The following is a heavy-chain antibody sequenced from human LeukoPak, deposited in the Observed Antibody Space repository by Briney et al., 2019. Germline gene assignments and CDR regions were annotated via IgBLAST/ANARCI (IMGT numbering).Heavy chain of an antibody. V-gene: IGHV1-18*01. D-gene: IGHD3-10*01. J-gene: IGHJ4*02. CDR1: GYTFTSYG. Sequence: GASVKVSCKASGYTFTSYGISWVRQAPGQGLEWMGWISAYNGNTNYAQKFQGRVTMTTDTSTSTAYMELRSLRSDDTAVYYCARDPLRFGELLGYFDYWGQGTLVTVSS. CDR3: ARDPLRFGELLGYFDY. CDR2: ISAYNGNT.